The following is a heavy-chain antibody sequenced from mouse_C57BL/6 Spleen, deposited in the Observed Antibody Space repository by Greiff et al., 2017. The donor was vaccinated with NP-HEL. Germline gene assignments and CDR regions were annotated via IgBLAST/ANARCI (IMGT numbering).Heavy chain of an antibody. J-gene: IGHJ3*01. CDR3: ARGGYGSSPAWFAY. CDR2: IDPSDSET. D-gene: IGHD1-1*01. V-gene: IGHV1-52*01. Sequence: QVQLQQPGAELVRPGSSVKLSCKASGYTFTSYWMHWVKQRPIQGLEWIGNIDPSDSETNYNQKFKDKATLTADKSSSTAYMQLSSLTSEDSAGYYCARGGYGSSPAWFAYWGQGTLVTVSA. CDR1: GYTFTSYW.